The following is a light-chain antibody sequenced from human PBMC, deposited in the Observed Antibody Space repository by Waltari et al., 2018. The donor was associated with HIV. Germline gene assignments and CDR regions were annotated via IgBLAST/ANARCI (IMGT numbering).Light chain of an antibody. J-gene: IGLJ2*01. CDR3: QAWDSRIPRV. CDR1: KLGDKY. V-gene: IGLV3-1*01. CDR2: QDT. Sequence: SYELTQPPSVSVSPGQTASITCSGDKLGDKYACWYQQKPGQSPVLVIYQDTKRPSGIPERFSGSNSGNTATLTISGTQAMDEADYYCQAWDSRIPRVFGGGTKLTVL.